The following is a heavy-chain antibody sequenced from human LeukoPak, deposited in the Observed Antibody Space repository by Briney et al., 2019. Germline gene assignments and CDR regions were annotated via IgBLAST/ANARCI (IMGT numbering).Heavy chain of an antibody. Sequence: PSETLALACTVSGGSISSGGYYWIWIRQHPGKGLEWIGYIYYSGSTYYNPSLKSRVTISVDTSKNQFSLKLSSVTAADTAVYYCARASDFWSGHNWFDPWGQGTLVTVSS. CDR3: ARASDFWSGHNWFDP. V-gene: IGHV4-31*03. D-gene: IGHD3-3*01. J-gene: IGHJ5*02. CDR2: IYYSGST. CDR1: GGSISSGGYY.